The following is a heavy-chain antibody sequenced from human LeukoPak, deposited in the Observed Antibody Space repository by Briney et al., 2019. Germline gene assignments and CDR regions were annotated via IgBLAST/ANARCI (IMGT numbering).Heavy chain of an antibody. CDR2: VSYSGST. Sequence: PSETLSLTCTVSSGSMTGNHWNWIRQPPGKGLEWIGYVSYSGSTEYNPSLKSRVSIAVDTSKNQFSLKLSSVTAADTAVYYCARYGSGIPFWGQGTLVTASS. V-gene: IGHV4-59*08. J-gene: IGHJ4*02. CDR1: SGSMTGNH. D-gene: IGHD3-10*01. CDR3: ARYGSGIPF.